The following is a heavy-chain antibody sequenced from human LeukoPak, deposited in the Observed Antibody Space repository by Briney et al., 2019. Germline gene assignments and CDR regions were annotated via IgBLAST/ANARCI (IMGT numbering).Heavy chain of an antibody. V-gene: IGHV3-7*01. Sequence: PGGSLRLSCAASGFTFSSYEMNWVRQAPGKGLEWVAKIKEDGTEKYYVGSVEGRFTISRDNARNTLFLQMNSLRVEDTAVYFCARESGDYGSADMPGYYYYMDVWAKGTTVIVSS. CDR1: GFTFSSYE. D-gene: IGHD3-10*01. CDR2: IKEDGTEK. J-gene: IGHJ6*03. CDR3: ARESGDYGSADMPGYYYYMDV.